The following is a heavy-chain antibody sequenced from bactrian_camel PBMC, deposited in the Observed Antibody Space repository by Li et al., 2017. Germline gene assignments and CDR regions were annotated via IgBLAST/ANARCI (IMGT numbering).Heavy chain of an antibody. CDR3: TAGGVLERPSSSGIELPANLVT. D-gene: IGHD8*01. Sequence: DVQLVESGGGLVQPGGSLRLSCATSGFTFSMYTMAWVRQAPGKGLEWVSRIDSSGGMRAYADSVKGRFTISHVNANQTVYLQMNSLKPEDTARYYCTAGGVLERPSSSGIELPANLVTGTRGPRSPSP. CDR2: IDSSGGMR. CDR1: GFTFSMYT. V-gene: IGHV3S40*01. J-gene: IGHJ6*01.